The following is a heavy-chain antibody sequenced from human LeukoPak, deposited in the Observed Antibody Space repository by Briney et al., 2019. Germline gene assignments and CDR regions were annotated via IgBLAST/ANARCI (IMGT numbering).Heavy chain of an antibody. V-gene: IGHV4-30-4*01. CDR2: IYYSGST. CDR1: GGSISSGDYY. CDR3: ARGGYSSGPVDY. J-gene: IGHJ4*02. D-gene: IGHD6-19*01. Sequence: PSETLSLTCTVSGGSISSGDYYWSWIRQPPGKGLVWVGYIYYSGSTYYNPSLKSRVTISVDMSKNQFSLKLSSVTAADTAVYYCARGGYSSGPVDYWGQGTLVTVSS.